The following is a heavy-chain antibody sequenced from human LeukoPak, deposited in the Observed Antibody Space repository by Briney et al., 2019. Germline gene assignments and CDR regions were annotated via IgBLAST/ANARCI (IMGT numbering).Heavy chain of an antibody. J-gene: IGHJ6*03. V-gene: IGHV3-11*01. CDR2: ISRSGSTK. CDR1: GFTFSDYN. D-gene: IGHD2-15*01. Sequence: PGGSLRLSCAASGFTFSDYNMRWIRQAPGKGLEWVASISRSGSTKYYADSVKGRFTISRDNAKNSLFLQMNSLRAEDTAVYYCARVLRYCSGGNCYSGGLGYMDVWGKGTTVTISS. CDR3: ARVLRYCSGGNCYSGGLGYMDV.